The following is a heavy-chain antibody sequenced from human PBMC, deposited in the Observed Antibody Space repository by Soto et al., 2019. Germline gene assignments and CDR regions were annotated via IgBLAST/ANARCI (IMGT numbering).Heavy chain of an antibody. Sequence: GGSLRLSCAASGFTFRNYAMNWVRQAPGKGLEWVAVTSYDGSNKYYADSVKGRFTVSRDNSKNTLYLQMNSLRAEDTAVYRCALIPGSGRFYVDFRGQGTLVTVSS. CDR2: TSYDGSNK. J-gene: IGHJ4*02. D-gene: IGHD3-10*01. CDR3: ALIPGSGRFYVDF. CDR1: GFTFRNYA. V-gene: IGHV3-30-3*01.